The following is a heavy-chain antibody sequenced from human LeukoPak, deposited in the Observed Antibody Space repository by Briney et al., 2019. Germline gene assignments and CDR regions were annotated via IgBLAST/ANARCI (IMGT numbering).Heavy chain of an antibody. V-gene: IGHV3-23*01. CDR2: ISDSGGRK. CDR1: GFTFSSYA. Sequence: GGSLRLSCAASGFTFSSYALSGVGQAPGKGLEWVSAISDSGGRKYYADSVKGRFTISRDNSKNTLYLQMNSLRAEDTAVYYCATGRGSGSLDYWGQGTLVTVSS. CDR3: ATGRGSGSLDY. J-gene: IGHJ4*02. D-gene: IGHD3-10*01.